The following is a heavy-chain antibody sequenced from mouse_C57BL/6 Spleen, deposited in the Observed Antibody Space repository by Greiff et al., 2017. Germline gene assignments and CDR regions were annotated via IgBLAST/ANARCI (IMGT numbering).Heavy chain of an antibody. CDR2: ISDGGSYT. J-gene: IGHJ4*01. Sequence: EVKLMESGGGLVKPGGSLKLSCAASGFTFSSYAMSWVRQTPEKRLEWVATISDGGSYTYYPDNVKGRFTISRDNAKNNLYLQMSHLKSEDTAMYYCALYGNDAMDYWGQGTSVTVSS. V-gene: IGHV5-4*03. D-gene: IGHD2-1*01. CDR3: ALYGNDAMDY. CDR1: GFTFSSYA.